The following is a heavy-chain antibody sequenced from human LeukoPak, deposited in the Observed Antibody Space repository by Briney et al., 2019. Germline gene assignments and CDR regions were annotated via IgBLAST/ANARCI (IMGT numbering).Heavy chain of an antibody. V-gene: IGHV4-34*01. J-gene: IGHJ6*03. Sequence: PSETLSLTCAVYGGSFSGYYWSWIRQPPGKGLEWIGEINHSGSTNYNPSLKSRVTISVDTSKNQFSLKLSSVTAADTAVYYCARGLGSIWFGELFMYYYYMDVWGKGTTVTISS. CDR1: GGSFSGYY. CDR2: INHSGST. CDR3: ARGLGSIWFGELFMYYYYMDV. D-gene: IGHD3-10*01.